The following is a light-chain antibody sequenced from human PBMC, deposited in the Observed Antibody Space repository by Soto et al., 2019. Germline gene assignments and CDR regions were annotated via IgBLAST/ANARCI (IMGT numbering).Light chain of an antibody. V-gene: IGKV1-27*01. J-gene: IGKJ3*01. CDR2: AAS. CDR1: QGIRNF. Sequence: DIQMTQSPTSLSASVGDRVTITCRASQGIRNFVAWYQQKPGKAPKLLIYAASTLQSGVPSRFSGSGSGTDFTLTINSLQPEAVATYSCQKYSSVPFFGPGTKVDIK. CDR3: QKYSSVPF.